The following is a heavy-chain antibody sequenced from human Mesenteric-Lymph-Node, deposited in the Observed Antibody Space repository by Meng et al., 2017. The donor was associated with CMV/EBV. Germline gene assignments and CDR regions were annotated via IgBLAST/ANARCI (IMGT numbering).Heavy chain of an antibody. CDR3: ARRHSGYIIFDY. CDR2: IYPGVSET. D-gene: IGHD5-12*01. V-gene: IGHV5-51*01. J-gene: IGHJ4*02. Sequence: GESLKISCKGSGYSFTSYWIGWVRQMPEKGLEWMGIIYPGVSETKYSPSFQGQVTISADKSTTTAYLQWSSLKASDTAMYYCARRHSGYIIFDYWGQGTLVTVSS. CDR1: GYSFTSYW.